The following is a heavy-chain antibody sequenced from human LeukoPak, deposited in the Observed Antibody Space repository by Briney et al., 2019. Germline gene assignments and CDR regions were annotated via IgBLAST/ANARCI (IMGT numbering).Heavy chain of an antibody. CDR3: AKPLVSDYYDSSGYWGY. CDR1: GFTFSSYA. D-gene: IGHD3-22*01. CDR2: ISGSGDST. J-gene: IGHJ4*02. V-gene: IGHV3-23*01. Sequence: GGSLRLSCAAPGFTFSSYAMSWVRQAPGKGLEWVSAISGSGDSTYYSDSVKGRFTISRDNSKNTLYVQMNSLRAEDTAVYYCAKPLVSDYYDSSGYWGYWGQGTLVTVSS.